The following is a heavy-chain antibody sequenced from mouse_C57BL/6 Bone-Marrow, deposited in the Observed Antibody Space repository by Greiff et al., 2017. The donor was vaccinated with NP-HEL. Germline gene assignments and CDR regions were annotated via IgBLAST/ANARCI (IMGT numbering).Heavy chain of an antibody. Sequence: EVQLQQSGPELVKPGASVKISCKASGYAFTDYNMNWVKQSNGKSLEWIGVINPNYGTTSYNQKFKGKATLTVDQSSSTSYMHLNSLTSEDSAVYDFARSGYYWYFNVWGTGTTVTVSS. J-gene: IGHJ1*03. CDR1: GYAFTDYN. CDR2: INPNYGTT. D-gene: IGHD1-3*01. V-gene: IGHV1-39*01. CDR3: ARSGYYWYFNV.